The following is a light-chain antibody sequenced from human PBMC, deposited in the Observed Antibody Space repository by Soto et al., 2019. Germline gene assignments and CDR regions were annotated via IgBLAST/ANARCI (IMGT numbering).Light chain of an antibody. CDR3: QVWDSNTGV. V-gene: IGLV3-9*01. J-gene: IGLJ3*02. Sequence: SYELTQPLSVSVALGQTARITCGGDNIGSKKVHWYQQKPGQAPVLVIYRNTNRPSGIPERFSGSNSGNTATLTISRAQAGDEADYDCQVWDSNTGVFGGGTKLTVL. CDR2: RNT. CDR1: NIGSKK.